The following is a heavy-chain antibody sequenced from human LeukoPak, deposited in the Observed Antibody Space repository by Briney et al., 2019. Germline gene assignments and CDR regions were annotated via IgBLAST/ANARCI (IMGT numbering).Heavy chain of an antibody. CDR1: GGTFSRYA. CDR3: ARDGYCSSTSCYIDY. J-gene: IGHJ4*02. CDR2: FIPIFGTA. Sequence: SVTVSCKASGGTFSRYAISWVRRAPGPGLEWRGGFIPIFGTANYAQKFQGRVTITADKSTSTAYMQRSSLRSEDTAVYYCARDGYCSSTSCYIDYWGQGNLVTVSS. D-gene: IGHD2-2*03. V-gene: IGHV1-69*06.